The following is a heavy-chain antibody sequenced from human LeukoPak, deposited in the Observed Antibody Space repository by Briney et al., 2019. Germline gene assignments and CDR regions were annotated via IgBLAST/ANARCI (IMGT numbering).Heavy chain of an antibody. CDR3: ARDDNYDSSGYHDY. V-gene: IGHV3-33*01. D-gene: IGHD3-22*01. Sequence: GGSLRLSCAASGFTFSSYGMHWVRQAPGKGLEWVAVIWYDGSNKYNADSVKGRFTISRDNSKNTLYLQMNSLRAEDTAVYYCARDDNYDSSGYHDYWGQGTLVTVSS. CDR1: GFTFSSYG. CDR2: IWYDGSNK. J-gene: IGHJ4*02.